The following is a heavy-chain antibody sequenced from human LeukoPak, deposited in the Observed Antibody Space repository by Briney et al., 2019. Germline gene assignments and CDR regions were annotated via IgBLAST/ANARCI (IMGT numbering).Heavy chain of an antibody. J-gene: IGHJ1*01. V-gene: IGHV4-31*03. D-gene: IGHD3-22*01. CDR3: ALVVVIQGEYFQH. CDR2: IYYSGST. Sequence: PSETLSLTCTVSGGSISSGGYYWSWIRQHPGKGLEWIGYIYYSGSTYYNPSLKSRVTISVDTSKNQFSLKLSSVTAADTAVYYCALVVVIQGEYFQHWGQGTLVTVSS. CDR1: GGSISSGGYY.